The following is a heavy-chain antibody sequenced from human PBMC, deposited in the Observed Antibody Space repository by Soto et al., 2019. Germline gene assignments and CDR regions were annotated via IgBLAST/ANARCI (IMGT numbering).Heavy chain of an antibody. CDR1: GGSISSYY. D-gene: IGHD3-10*01. CDR2: IYYSGST. CDR3: ARGLRSRYGTRGVSVTYYMDV. J-gene: IGHJ6*03. V-gene: IGHV4-59*08. Sequence: ETLSLTCTVSGGSISSYYWSWIRQPPGKGLEWIGYIYYSGSTNYNPSLKSRVTISVDTSKNQFSLKLSSVTAADTAVYYCARGLRSRYGTRGVSVTYYMDVWGKGTTVTVSS.